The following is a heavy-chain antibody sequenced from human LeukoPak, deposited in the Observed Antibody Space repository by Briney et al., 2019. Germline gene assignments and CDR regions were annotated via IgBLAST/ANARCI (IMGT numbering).Heavy chain of an antibody. D-gene: IGHD4-17*01. J-gene: IGHJ4*01. CDR3: ARGNYGDYVFDY. CDR1: GGSISSGGYS. Sequence: SETLSLTCAVSGGSISSGGYSWSWIRQPPGKGLEWIGYIYHSGSTYYNPSLKSRVTISVDRSKNQFSLRLSSVTAADTAVYYCARGNYGDYVFDYWGHGTLVTVSS. V-gene: IGHV4-30-2*01. CDR2: IYHSGST.